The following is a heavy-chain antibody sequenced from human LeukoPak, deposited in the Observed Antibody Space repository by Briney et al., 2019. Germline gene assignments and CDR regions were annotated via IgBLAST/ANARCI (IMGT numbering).Heavy chain of an antibody. CDR3: ARDYSGMVRGVTFDY. D-gene: IGHD3-10*01. J-gene: IGHJ4*02. Sequence: SVKVSCKASGGTFSSYAISWVRQAPGQGLEWMGRIIPILGIANYAQKFQGRVTITADKSTSTAYMELSSLRSEDTAVYYCARDYSGMVRGVTFDYWGQGTLVTVSS. CDR2: IIPILGIA. V-gene: IGHV1-69*04. CDR1: GGTFSSYA.